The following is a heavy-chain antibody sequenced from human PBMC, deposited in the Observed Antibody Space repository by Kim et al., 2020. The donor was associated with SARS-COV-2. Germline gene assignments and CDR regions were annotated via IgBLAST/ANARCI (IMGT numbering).Heavy chain of an antibody. CDR2: LYYSGST. Sequence: SETLSLTCTVSGGSVTSRSYFWGWIRQPPGKGLEWIGSLYYSGSTYYNPPLKSRVTISLDTSKNQFSLRLSSVTAADTAVYYCARLFGSSYYPPLYGMDVWGQGTTVPVSS. J-gene: IGHJ6*02. V-gene: IGHV4-39*01. CDR3: ARLFGSSYYPPLYGMDV. D-gene: IGHD1-26*01. CDR1: GGSVTSRSYF.